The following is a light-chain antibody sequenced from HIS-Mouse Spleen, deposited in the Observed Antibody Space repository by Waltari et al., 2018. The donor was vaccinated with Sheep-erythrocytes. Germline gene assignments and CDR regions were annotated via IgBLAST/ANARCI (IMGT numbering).Light chain of an antibody. CDR2: DAS. CDR3: QQRSNWYT. CDR1: QSVSSY. J-gene: IGKJ2*01. V-gene: IGKV3-11*01. Sequence: EIVLTQSPATLSLSPGERATLSCRASQSVSSYLDWYQQKPGQAPRLLIYDASNRATGIPARFRGSGSGTDFTLTISSLEPEDFAVYYCQQRSNWYTFGQGTKLEIK.